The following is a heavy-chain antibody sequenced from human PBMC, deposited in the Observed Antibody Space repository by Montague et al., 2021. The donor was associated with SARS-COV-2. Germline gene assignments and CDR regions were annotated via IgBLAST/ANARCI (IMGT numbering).Heavy chain of an antibody. J-gene: IGHJ5*02. CDR1: GFSLSTRKMC. CDR3: ARSAPSSGGSSFSGWFDP. CDR2: IDWSDGK. V-gene: IGHV2-70*01. D-gene: IGHD2-15*01. Sequence: PALVKPTQTLTLTCTFSGFSLSTRKMCVSWIRQSPGKALEWLALIDWSDGKYYNTSLKTRLTISEDPSKNQVVLTMTNMDPVDTATYFCARSAPSSGGSSFSGWFDPWGQGTLVIVSS.